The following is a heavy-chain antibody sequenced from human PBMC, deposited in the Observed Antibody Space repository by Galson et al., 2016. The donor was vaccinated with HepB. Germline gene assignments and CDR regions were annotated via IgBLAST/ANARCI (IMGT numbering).Heavy chain of an antibody. V-gene: IGHV4-59*01. CDR1: GGFIRSYY. CDR3: ARGASSSSYGSRWFDP. Sequence: SETLSLTCTVSGGFIRSYYWSWIRQPPGKGLEWIGYIYYSGSANYNPSLMSRVTISVDSSKNQFSLKLSSVTAADTAVYFCARGASSSSYGSRWFDPWGQGILVTVSS. J-gene: IGHJ5*02. CDR2: IYYSGSA. D-gene: IGHD6-6*01.